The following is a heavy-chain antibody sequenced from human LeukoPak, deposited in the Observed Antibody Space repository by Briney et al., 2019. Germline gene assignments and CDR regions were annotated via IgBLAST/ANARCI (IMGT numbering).Heavy chain of an antibody. J-gene: IGHJ4*02. D-gene: IGHD2-21*02. CDR3: ARLSAMVTASADYIQSGFDY. Sequence: SETLSLTCAVYIGFYCGYYWSWIRQPPGKGLEWVGEINHSGSTNYNPSLKSRVTISVDTSKNQFSLKLSSVTAADTAVYYCARLSAMVTASADYIQSGFDYWGQGTLVTVSS. V-gene: IGHV4-34*01. CDR1: IGFYCGYY. CDR2: INHSGST.